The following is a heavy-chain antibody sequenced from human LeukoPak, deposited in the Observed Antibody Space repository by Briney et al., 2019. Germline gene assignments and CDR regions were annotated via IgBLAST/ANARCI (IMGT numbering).Heavy chain of an antibody. J-gene: IGHJ4*02. CDR3: ARGSGYDILTGYPLADY. V-gene: IGHV4-59*01. CDR2: IYYSGST. D-gene: IGHD3-9*01. CDR1: GGSISSYY. Sequence: SETLSLTCTVSGGSISSYYWSWIRQPPGKGLEWIGYIYYSGSTNYNPSLKSRVTISVDTSKNQFSLKLSSVTAADTAVYYCARGSGYDILTGYPLADYWGQGTLVTVSS.